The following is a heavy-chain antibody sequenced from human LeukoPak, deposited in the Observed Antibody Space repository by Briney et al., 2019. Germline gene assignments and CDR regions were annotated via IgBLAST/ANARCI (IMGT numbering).Heavy chain of an antibody. Sequence: GGSLRLSCAASGFTFSSYSMNWVRQAPGKGLEWVSYISSSGSTIYYADSLKGRFTISRDNSKNTLYLQMNSLRAEDTAVYYCAKLSTPYGDYGNWFDPWGQGTLVTVSS. J-gene: IGHJ5*02. CDR1: GFTFSSYS. D-gene: IGHD4-17*01. CDR3: AKLSTPYGDYGNWFDP. CDR2: ISSSGSTI. V-gene: IGHV3-48*01.